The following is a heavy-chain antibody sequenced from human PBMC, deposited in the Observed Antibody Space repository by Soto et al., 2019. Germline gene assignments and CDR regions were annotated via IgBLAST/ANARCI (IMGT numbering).Heavy chain of an antibody. CDR3: ATSTRSGGSYDY. Sequence: QVQLVESGGGVVQPGRSLRLSCAASGFTFSSYGMHWVRQAPGKGLEWVAVIWYDGSNKYYADSVKGRFTISRANSKNTLYLQMNSLRAEDTAVYYCATSTRSGGSYDYWGQGTLVTVSS. V-gene: IGHV3-33*01. J-gene: IGHJ4*02. CDR2: IWYDGSNK. CDR1: GFTFSSYG. D-gene: IGHD1-26*01.